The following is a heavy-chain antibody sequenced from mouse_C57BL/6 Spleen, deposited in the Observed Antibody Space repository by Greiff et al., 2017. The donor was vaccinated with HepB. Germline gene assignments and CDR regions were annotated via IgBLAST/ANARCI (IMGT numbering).Heavy chain of an antibody. D-gene: IGHD3-2*02. CDR3: ARGAAQARGDYFDY. CDR2: IYPGDGDT. V-gene: IGHV1-82*01. CDR1: GYAFSSSW. Sequence: QVQLQQSGAELVKPGASVKISCKASGYAFSSSWMNWMKQRPGKGLEWIGRIYPGDGDTNYNGKFKGKATLTADKSSSTAYMQLSSLTSEDSAVYFCARGAAQARGDYFDYWGQGTTLTVSS. J-gene: IGHJ2*01.